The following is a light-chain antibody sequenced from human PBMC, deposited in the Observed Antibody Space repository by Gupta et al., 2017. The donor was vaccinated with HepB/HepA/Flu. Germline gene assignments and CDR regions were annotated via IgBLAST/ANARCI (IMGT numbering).Light chain of an antibody. V-gene: IGKV3-15*01. CDR2: GAS. CDR1: QSVSN. Sequence: EIVMTQSTATLSVSPGERATLFCRASQSVSNLAWYQQEPGQAPRLLIYGASTRDTGIPARFSGSGSGTEFTLTISSRQSEDFAVYYCQQYDTWPSWTFGQGTKVEIK. J-gene: IGKJ1*01. CDR3: QQYDTWPSWT.